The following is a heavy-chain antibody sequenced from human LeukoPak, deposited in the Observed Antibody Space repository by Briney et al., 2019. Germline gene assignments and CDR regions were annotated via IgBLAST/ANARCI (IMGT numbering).Heavy chain of an antibody. V-gene: IGHV4-39*07. Sequence: SETLSLTCTVSGGSISSSSYYWGWIRQPPGKRLEWIGSIYYSGSTYYNPSLKSRVTISVDTSKNQFSLKLSSVTAADTAVYYCARGKWEPRFYYYYYMDVWGKGTTVTVSS. CDR2: IYYSGST. J-gene: IGHJ6*03. D-gene: IGHD1-26*01. CDR3: ARGKWEPRFYYYYYMDV. CDR1: GGSISSSSYY.